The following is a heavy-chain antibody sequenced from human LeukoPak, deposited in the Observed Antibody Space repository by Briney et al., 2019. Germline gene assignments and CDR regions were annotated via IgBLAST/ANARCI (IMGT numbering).Heavy chain of an antibody. V-gene: IGHV3-23*01. Sequence: GGSLRLSCAASGFTFSNYAMSWVRQAPGKGLEWVSGISNTGSSTYYADSVKGRFTISRDDAKNTLYLQMNSLRAEDTAIYYCARALGYWGQGTLVTVSS. CDR2: ISNTGSST. CDR3: ARALGY. CDR1: GFTFSNYA. J-gene: IGHJ4*02.